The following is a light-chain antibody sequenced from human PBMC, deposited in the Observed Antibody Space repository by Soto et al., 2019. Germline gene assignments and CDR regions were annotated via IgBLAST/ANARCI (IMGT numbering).Light chain of an antibody. CDR1: SSDVGGYDY. Sequence: QSALTQPASVSGSPGQSITISCTGTSSDVGGYDYVAWYQRHPGKAPKLMIYDVFNRPSGVSHRFSGSKSGNTASLTISGLQAEDEADYYRSSYTSSRTLVFGGGTKLTVL. V-gene: IGLV2-14*03. J-gene: IGLJ3*02. CDR2: DVF. CDR3: SSYTSSRTLV.